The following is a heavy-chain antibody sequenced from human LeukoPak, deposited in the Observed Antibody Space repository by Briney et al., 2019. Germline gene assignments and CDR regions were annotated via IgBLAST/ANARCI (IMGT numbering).Heavy chain of an antibody. V-gene: IGHV1-18*01. Sequence: ASVKVSCKASGYTFTSYGISWVRQAPGQGLEWMGWISAYNGNTNYAQKLQGRVTMTTDTSTSTAYMELRSLRSDDTAVYYCARHPLYYYDSSDYNDYWGQGTLVTVSS. CDR1: GYTFTSYG. CDR2: ISAYNGNT. CDR3: ARHPLYYYDSSDYNDY. D-gene: IGHD3-22*01. J-gene: IGHJ4*02.